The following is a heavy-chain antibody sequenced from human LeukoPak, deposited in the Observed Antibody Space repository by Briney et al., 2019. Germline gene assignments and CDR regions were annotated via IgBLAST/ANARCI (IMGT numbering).Heavy chain of an antibody. CDR1: GYSISSGYY. CDR2: IYHSGST. V-gene: IGHV4-38-2*02. Sequence: SETLSLTCTVSGYSISSGYYWGWIRQPPGKGLEWIGEIYHSGSTNYNPSLKSRVTISVDKSKDQFSLKLSSVTAADTAVYYCALMVYAMSYWFDPWGQGTLVTVSS. D-gene: IGHD2-8*01. J-gene: IGHJ5*02. CDR3: ALMVYAMSYWFDP.